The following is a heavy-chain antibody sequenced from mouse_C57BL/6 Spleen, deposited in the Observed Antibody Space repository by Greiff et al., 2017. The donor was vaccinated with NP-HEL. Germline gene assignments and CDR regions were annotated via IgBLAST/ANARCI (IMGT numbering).Heavy chain of an antibody. CDR2: IRSKSNNYAT. Sequence: EVQLVESGGGLVQPKGSLKLSCAASGFSFNTYAMNWVRQAPGKGLEWVARIRSKSNNYATYYADSVKDRFTISRDDSESMLYLQMNNLKTEDTAMYYCVSHSTYSKSAMDYWGQGTSVTVSS. D-gene: IGHD2-5*01. CDR3: VSHSTYSKSAMDY. CDR1: GFSFNTYA. V-gene: IGHV10-1*01. J-gene: IGHJ4*01.